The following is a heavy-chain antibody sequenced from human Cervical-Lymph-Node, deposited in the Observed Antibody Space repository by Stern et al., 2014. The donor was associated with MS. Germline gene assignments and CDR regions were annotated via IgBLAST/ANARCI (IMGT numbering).Heavy chain of an antibody. CDR3: AREVSRNHYVHAYFDS. J-gene: IGHJ4*02. D-gene: IGHD3-10*02. V-gene: IGHV1-69*09. CDR1: GDTFSSYT. CDR2: ILPRLGVI. Sequence: QMQLVQSGAEVKKPGSSVKVSCEASGDTFSSYTINWVRQAPGQGLEWMGRILPRLGVINYAQKFQDRVTITADKSTSTAYMKLSSLRSEDTAFYYCAREVSRNHYVHAYFDSWGQGTLVTVSS.